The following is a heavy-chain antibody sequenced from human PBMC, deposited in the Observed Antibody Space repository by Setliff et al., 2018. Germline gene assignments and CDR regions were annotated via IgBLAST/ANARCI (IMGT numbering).Heavy chain of an antibody. V-gene: IGHV4-4*02. Sequence: SETLSLTCAVSGASISSSYWWSWIRQAPGKGLEWIGEIYHNGITNYNPSLRGRVTFSVDKSKNQFSLNVTSVTVADTAVYYCARDQGGWYAYWGQGTLVTVSS. CDR3: ARDQGGWYAY. D-gene: IGHD6-19*01. J-gene: IGHJ4*02. CDR1: GASISSSYW. CDR2: IYHNGIT.